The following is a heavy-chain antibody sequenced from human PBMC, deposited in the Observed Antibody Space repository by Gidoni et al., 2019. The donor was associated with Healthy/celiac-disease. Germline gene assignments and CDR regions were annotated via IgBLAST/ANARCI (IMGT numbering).Heavy chain of an antibody. CDR3: ARTNLNYGDYYYGMDV. J-gene: IGHJ6*02. CDR1: GFTFSSYG. D-gene: IGHD4-17*01. CDR2: IWYDGSNK. Sequence: QVQLVESGGGVVQPGRSLRLSCAASGFTFSSYGMHWVRQAPGKGLEWVAVIWYDGSNKYYADSVKGRFTISRDNSKNTLYLQMNSLRAEDTAVYYCARTNLNYGDYYYGMDVWGQGTTVTVSS. V-gene: IGHV3-33*01.